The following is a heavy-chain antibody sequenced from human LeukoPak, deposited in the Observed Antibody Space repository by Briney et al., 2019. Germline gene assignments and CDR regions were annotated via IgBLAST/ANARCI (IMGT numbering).Heavy chain of an antibody. V-gene: IGHV3-30-3*02. CDR2: ISYDGSNK. J-gene: IGHJ6*03. CDR3: ANEFGHSGYDSDYYYYYMDV. Sequence: GGSLRLSCAASGFTFSSYAMHWVRQAPGKGLEWVAVISYDGSNKYYADSVKGRFTISRDNSKNTLYLQMNSLRAEDTAVYYCANEFGHSGYDSDYYYYYMDVWGKGTTDTVSS. D-gene: IGHD5-12*01. CDR1: GFTFSSYA.